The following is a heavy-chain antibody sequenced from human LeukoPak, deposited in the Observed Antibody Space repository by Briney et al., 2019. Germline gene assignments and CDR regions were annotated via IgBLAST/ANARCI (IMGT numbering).Heavy chain of an antibody. CDR1: GFTFSSYA. V-gene: IGHV3-23*01. CDR2: ISGSGGST. J-gene: IGHJ6*03. CDR3: ARVYCSSTSCYDNYMDV. Sequence: PGGSLRLSCAASGFTFSSYAMSWVRQAPGKGLEWVSAISGSGGSTYYADSVKGRFTISRDNSKNTLYLQMNSLRAEDTAVYYCARVYCSSTSCYDNYMDVWGKGTTVTVFS. D-gene: IGHD2-2*01.